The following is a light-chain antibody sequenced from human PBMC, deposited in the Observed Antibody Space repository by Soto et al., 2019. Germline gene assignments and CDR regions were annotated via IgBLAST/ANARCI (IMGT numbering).Light chain of an antibody. CDR2: DNV. CDR1: GSNLGRNY. J-gene: IGLJ1*01. Sequence: QSVLTQPPSVSATPGQKVTISCSGSGSNLGRNYVSWYQQLPGTAPKLLIYDNVYRFSGIPDRFSASKSGTSATLGITGLQTGDEGDYYCGSWDNILRAYVFGPGTKVTVL. CDR3: GSWDNILRAYV. V-gene: IGLV1-51*01.